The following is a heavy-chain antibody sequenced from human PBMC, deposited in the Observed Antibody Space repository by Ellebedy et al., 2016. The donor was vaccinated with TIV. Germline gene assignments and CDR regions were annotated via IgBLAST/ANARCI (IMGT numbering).Heavy chain of an antibody. CDR3: ARVCELRGVCY. V-gene: IGHV7-4-1*02. CDR1: GYTFTKYV. CDR2: INTNTGNP. Sequence: ASVKVSCKASGYTFTKYVLSWVRQAPGQGLEWMGWINTNTGNPTFAQGFTGRFVSSLDTSVSTAYLQINSLKPEDTAVYYCARVCELRGVCYWGQGALVTVSS. D-gene: IGHD3-10*01. J-gene: IGHJ4*02.